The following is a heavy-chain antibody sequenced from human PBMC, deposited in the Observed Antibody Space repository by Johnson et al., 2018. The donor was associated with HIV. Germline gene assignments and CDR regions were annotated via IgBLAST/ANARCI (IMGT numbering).Heavy chain of an antibody. Sequence: HVQLGLPRVGVVRPGGSRRGSCAASVFTVGSYAMYWVRQAPGKGLDWVALISYDGSNKYYADSVKGRFTIPRDNSKNTLYLQMNSLRAEDTAVYYCARDATYYYDSSGYHDAFDIWGQGTMVTVSS. CDR2: ISYDGSNK. D-gene: IGHD3-22*01. CDR3: ARDATYYYDSSGYHDAFDI. V-gene: IGHV3-30-3*01. CDR1: VFTVGSYA. J-gene: IGHJ3*02.